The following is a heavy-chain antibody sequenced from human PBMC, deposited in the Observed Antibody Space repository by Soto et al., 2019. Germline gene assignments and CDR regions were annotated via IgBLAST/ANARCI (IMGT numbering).Heavy chain of an antibody. V-gene: IGHV3-15*01. Sequence: GGSLRLSCAASGFTFSNAWMSWVRQAPGKGLEWVGRIKSKTDGGTTDYAAPVKGRFTISRDDSKNTLYLQMNSLKTEDTAVYYCTTGVVVVPAADHWGQGTLVTVSS. CDR1: GFTFSNAW. J-gene: IGHJ5*02. D-gene: IGHD2-2*01. CDR3: TTGVVVVPAADH. CDR2: IKSKTDGGTT.